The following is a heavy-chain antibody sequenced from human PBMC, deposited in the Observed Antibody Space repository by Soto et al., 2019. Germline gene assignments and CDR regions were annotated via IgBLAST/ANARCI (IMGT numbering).Heavy chain of an antibody. Sequence: QVQLVESGGGVVQPGRSLRLSCAAPGFTFSSYGMHWVRQAPGKGLEWVAVIWYDGSNKYYADSVKGRFTISRDNSKNTLYLQMNSLRAEDTAVYYCARDRGNPVYCSGGSCSYYFDYWGQGTLVTVSS. CDR3: ARDRGNPVYCSGGSCSYYFDY. D-gene: IGHD2-15*01. J-gene: IGHJ4*02. CDR1: GFTFSSYG. V-gene: IGHV3-33*01. CDR2: IWYDGSNK.